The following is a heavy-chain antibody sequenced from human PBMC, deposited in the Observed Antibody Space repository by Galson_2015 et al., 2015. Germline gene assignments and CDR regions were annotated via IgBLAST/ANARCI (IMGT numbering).Heavy chain of an antibody. CDR3: AKDTQAPAPSRWFAP. CDR2: ISGSGGST. CDR1: GFTFSSYA. J-gene: IGHJ5*02. V-gene: IGHV3-23*01. D-gene: IGHD6-13*01. Sequence: SLRLSCAASGFTFSSYAMGWVRQAPGKGLEWVSAISGSGGSTYYADSVKGRFTISRDNSKNTVYLQMNSLRAEDTAVYYCAKDTQAPAPSRWFAPSGQATLVTVAS.